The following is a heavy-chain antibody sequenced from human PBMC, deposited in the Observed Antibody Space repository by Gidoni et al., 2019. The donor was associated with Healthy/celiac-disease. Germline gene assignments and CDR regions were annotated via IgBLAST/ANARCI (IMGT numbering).Heavy chain of an antibody. V-gene: IGHV2-5*01. J-gene: IGHJ4*02. Sequence: QITLKESGPTLVKPTQTLTLTCTFSGFSLSTSGVGVGWIRQPPGKALEWLALIYWNDDKRYSPSLKSRLTITKDTSKNQVVLTMTNMDPVDTATYYCAHRRGADEYYDILTGYRAGFDYWGQGTLVTVSS. CDR1: GFSLSTSGVG. CDR2: IYWNDDK. CDR3: AHRRGADEYYDILTGYRAGFDY. D-gene: IGHD3-9*01.